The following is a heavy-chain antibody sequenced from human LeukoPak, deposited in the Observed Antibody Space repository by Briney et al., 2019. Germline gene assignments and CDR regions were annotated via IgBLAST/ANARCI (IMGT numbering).Heavy chain of an antibody. CDR1: GFTFDDYA. J-gene: IGHJ3*02. D-gene: IGHD1-26*01. CDR2: ISWNSGSI. V-gene: IGHV3-9*01. Sequence: HPGGSLRLSCAASGFTFDDYAMHWVRQAPGKGLEWVSGISWNSGSIGYADSVKGRFTISRDNAKNSLYLQMNSLRAGDTALYYCAKDIRGATIWGQGTMVTVSS. CDR3: AKDIRGATI.